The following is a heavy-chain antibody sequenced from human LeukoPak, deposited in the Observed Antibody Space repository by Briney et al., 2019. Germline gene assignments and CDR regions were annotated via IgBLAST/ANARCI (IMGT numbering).Heavy chain of an antibody. V-gene: IGHV3-23*01. Sequence: GGSLRLSFAVSGFTFNTYAMNWVRQAPGKGLEWVSVISVSGYSTYYADSVKGRFTISRDNSKNTLHLQMHSLRAEDTAVYYCAKNLDTNSYHTDDAFDIWGHGTVVTVSS. CDR3: AKNLDTNSYHTDDAFDI. CDR2: ISVSGYST. CDR1: GFTFNTYA. D-gene: IGHD2-8*01. J-gene: IGHJ3*02.